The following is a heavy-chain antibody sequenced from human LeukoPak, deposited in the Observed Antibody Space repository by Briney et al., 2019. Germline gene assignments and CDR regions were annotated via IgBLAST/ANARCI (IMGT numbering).Heavy chain of an antibody. CDR2: ISYDGSNK. J-gene: IGHJ4*02. D-gene: IGHD3-16*01. CDR3: AKEGAGRSFDF. Sequence: PGGSLRLSCAASGFTFSNYGLHWVRQAPGKGLEWVAVISYDGSNKYYADSVKGRFTISRDNSKNTLYLQMNSLRAEDTAVYYCAKEGAGRSFDFWGQGTLVTVSS. CDR1: GFTFSNYG. V-gene: IGHV3-30*18.